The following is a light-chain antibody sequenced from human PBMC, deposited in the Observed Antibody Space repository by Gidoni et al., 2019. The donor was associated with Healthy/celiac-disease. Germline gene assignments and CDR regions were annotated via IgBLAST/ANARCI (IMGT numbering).Light chain of an antibody. Sequence: DIVLTQSPATLSLSPGERATLSCRASQSVSSYLAWYQQKPGQAPRLLIYDASNSATGIPARFSGSGSGTDFTLTISSLEPEDFAVYYCQQRSNWLLTFGGGTKVEIK. V-gene: IGKV3-11*01. CDR1: QSVSSY. CDR2: DAS. CDR3: QQRSNWLLT. J-gene: IGKJ4*01.